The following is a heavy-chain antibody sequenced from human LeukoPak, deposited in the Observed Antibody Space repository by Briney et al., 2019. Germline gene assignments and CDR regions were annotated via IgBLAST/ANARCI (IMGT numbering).Heavy chain of an antibody. Sequence: PGGSLRLSCAASGFTFSDAWMSWVRQTPGKGLEWVGRIKSKTDGGTTDYAAPVKGRFTISRDDSKNTLYLQMNSLKTEDTAVYYCTTDRNYDYVWGSWKDAFDIWAQGTMVTVSS. J-gene: IGHJ3*02. CDR3: TTDRNYDYVWGSWKDAFDI. V-gene: IGHV3-15*01. D-gene: IGHD3-16*01. CDR1: GFTFSDAW. CDR2: IKSKTDGGTT.